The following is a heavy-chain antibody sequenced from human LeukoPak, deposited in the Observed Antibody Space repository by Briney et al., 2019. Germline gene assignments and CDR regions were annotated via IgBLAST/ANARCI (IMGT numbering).Heavy chain of an antibody. V-gene: IGHV1-2*06. CDR1: GYTFTDYY. J-gene: IGHJ3*02. Sequence: GASVKVSCKASGYTFTDYYMHWVRQAPGQGLEWMGRIKPNSGGTNYGQKFQGRVTMTRDTSISIAYMELSNLRSDDTAVYYCARAGVWDYSDTSGYHNGAFDIWGQGTMVTVSS. CDR3: ARAGVWDYSDTSGYHNGAFDI. CDR2: IKPNSGGT. D-gene: IGHD3-22*01.